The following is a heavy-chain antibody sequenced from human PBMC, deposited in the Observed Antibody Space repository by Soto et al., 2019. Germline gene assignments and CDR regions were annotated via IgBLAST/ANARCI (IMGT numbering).Heavy chain of an antibody. V-gene: IGHV1-18*01. Sequence: VASVKVSCKASGYTFTNYGISWVRQAPGQGLEWMGWISAYNGNTKYAQKLQGRVTMTTDTSTSTVYMDLRSLRSDDTAVYYCAREGEMPYYYYGLDVWGQGTTVTVSS. CDR3: AREGEMPYYYYGLDV. CDR2: ISAYNGNT. J-gene: IGHJ6*02. D-gene: IGHD3-16*01. CDR1: GYTFTNYG.